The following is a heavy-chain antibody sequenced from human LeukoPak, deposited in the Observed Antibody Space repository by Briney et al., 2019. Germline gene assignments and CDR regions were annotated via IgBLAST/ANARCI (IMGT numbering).Heavy chain of an antibody. CDR1: GFSLSTSGVG. CDR2: IYWDDDK. J-gene: IGHJ3*02. V-gene: IGHV2-5*02. CDR3: ARIWFGELFGGAFDI. Sequence: SAPTLVKPTQTLTLTCTFSGFSLSTSGVGVGWIRQPPGKALEWLALIYWDDDKRYSPSLKSRLTITKDTSKNQVVLTMTNMDPVDTATYYCARIWFGELFGGAFDIWGQGTMVTVSP. D-gene: IGHD3-10*01.